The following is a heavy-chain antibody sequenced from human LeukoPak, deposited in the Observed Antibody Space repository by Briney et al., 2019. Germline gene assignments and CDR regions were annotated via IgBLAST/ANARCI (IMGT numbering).Heavy chain of an antibody. CDR3: ARDSPSGDTAMVGFDY. D-gene: IGHD5-18*01. Sequence: ASVKVSCKASGYTFTSYGISWVRQAPGQGLEWMGWISAYNGNTNYAQKLQGRVTMTTDTSTSTAYMELRSLRSDDTAVYYCARDSPSGDTAMVGFDYWGQGTLVTVSS. J-gene: IGHJ4*02. CDR2: ISAYNGNT. V-gene: IGHV1-18*01. CDR1: GYTFTSYG.